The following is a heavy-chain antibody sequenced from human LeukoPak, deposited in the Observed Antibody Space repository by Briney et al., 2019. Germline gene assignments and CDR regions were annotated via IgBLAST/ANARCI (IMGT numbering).Heavy chain of an antibody. V-gene: IGHV4-59*08. J-gene: IGHJ6*02. D-gene: IGHD3-22*01. CDR1: GGSISSYY. CDR2: IYYSGST. CDR3: ARHAGLYDSSGYDYYYYGMDV. Sequence: SETLSLTCTVSGGSISSYYWSWIRQPPGKGLEWIGYIYYSGSTNYNPSLKSRVTISVDTSKNQFSLKLSSVAAADTAVYYCARHAGLYDSSGYDYYYYGMDVWGQGTTVTVSS.